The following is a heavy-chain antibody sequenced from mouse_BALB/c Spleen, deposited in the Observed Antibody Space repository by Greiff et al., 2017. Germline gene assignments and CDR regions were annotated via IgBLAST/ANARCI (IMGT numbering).Heavy chain of an antibody. V-gene: IGHV5-17*02. D-gene: IGHD1-1*01. J-gene: IGHJ2*01. CDR3: ASLSSYPHFDY. CDR1: GFTFSSFG. Sequence: EVQRVESGGGLVQPGGSRKLSCAASGFTFSSFGMHWVRQAPEKGLEWVTYISSGSSTIYYADTVKGRFTISRDNPKNTLFLQMTSLRSEDTAMYYCASLSSYPHFDYWGQGTTLTVSS. CDR2: ISSGSSTI.